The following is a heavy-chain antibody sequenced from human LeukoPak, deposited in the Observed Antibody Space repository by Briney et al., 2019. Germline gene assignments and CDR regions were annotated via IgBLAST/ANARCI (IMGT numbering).Heavy chain of an antibody. Sequence: GGSLRLSCAVSGFTFSGYWMNWVRQAPGKGLVWVSRINSDGSSATYADSVKGRFTISRDNAKNTLSLQMNSLRAEDTAVYYCAIFSSVASRPDDYWGRGTLVTVSS. D-gene: IGHD6-6*01. V-gene: IGHV3-74*01. CDR1: GFTFSGYW. CDR2: INSDGSSA. CDR3: AIFSSVASRPDDY. J-gene: IGHJ4*02.